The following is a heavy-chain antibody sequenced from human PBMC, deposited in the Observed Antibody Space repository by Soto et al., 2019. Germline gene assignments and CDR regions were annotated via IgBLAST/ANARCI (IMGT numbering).Heavy chain of an antibody. CDR3: AGGVAGTTVKYYYYGMDV. CDR2: IVVGSGNT. J-gene: IGHJ6*02. CDR1: GFTFTSSA. Sequence: SVKVSCKASGFTFTSSAVQWVRQARGQRLEWIGWIVVGSGNTNYAQKFQERVTITRDMSTSTAYMELSSLRSEDTAVYYCAGGVAGTTVKYYYYGMDVWGQGTTVTVS. D-gene: IGHD1-1*01. V-gene: IGHV1-58*01.